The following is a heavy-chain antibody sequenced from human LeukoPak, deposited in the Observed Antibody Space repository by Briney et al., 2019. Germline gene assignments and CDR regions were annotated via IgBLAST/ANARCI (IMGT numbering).Heavy chain of an antibody. Sequence: GASVKVSCKASGYTFTDYYVYWVRQAPGQGLEWMGWINPNSGDTNYAQKFQGRVTMTRDTSTSTVYMELSSLRSEDTAVYYCARVGYAGSYYDTDYWGQGTLVTVSS. CDR2: INPNSGDT. J-gene: IGHJ4*02. V-gene: IGHV1-2*02. CDR3: ARVGYAGSYYDTDY. CDR1: GYTFTDYY. D-gene: IGHD3-10*01.